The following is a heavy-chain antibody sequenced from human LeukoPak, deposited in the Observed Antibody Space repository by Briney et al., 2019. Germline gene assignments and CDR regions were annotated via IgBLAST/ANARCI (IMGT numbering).Heavy chain of an antibody. D-gene: IGHD4-17*01. CDR2: ISYDGSNK. CDR3: ARAHVDYEFFDY. J-gene: IGHJ4*02. V-gene: IGHV3-30*04. Sequence: GGSLRLSCAASGFPFSSYAMHWVRQAPGKGLEWVAVISYDGSNKYYADSVKGRFTISRDNSKNTLYLQINSLRAEDTAVYYCARAHVDYEFFDYWGQGTLVTVSS. CDR1: GFPFSSYA.